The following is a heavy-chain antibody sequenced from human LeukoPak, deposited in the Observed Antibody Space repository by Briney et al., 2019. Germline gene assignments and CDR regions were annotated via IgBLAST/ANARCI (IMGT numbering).Heavy chain of an antibody. J-gene: IGHJ4*02. CDR3: ARIYGDYSPDY. V-gene: IGHV1-18*01. CDR2: ISAYNGNT. D-gene: IGHD4-17*01. CDR1: GGTFSSYA. Sequence: EASVKVSCKASGGTFSSYAISWVRQAPGQGLEWMGWISAYNGNTNYAQKLQGRVTMTTDTSTSTAYMELRSLRSDDTAVYYCARIYGDYSPDYWGQGILVTVSS.